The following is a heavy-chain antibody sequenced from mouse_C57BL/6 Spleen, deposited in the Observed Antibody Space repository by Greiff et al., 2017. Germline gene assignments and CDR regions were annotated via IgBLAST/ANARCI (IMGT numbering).Heavy chain of an antibody. Sequence: VQLQQSGPELVKPGASVKISCKASGYTFTDYYMNWVKQSHGKSLEWIGDINPNNGGTSYNQKFKGKATFTVDQSSCTAYMELRSLTSEVSAVYYCARATKGMDYWGQGTSVTVSS. V-gene: IGHV1-26*01. D-gene: IGHD2-1*01. CDR2: INPNNGGT. J-gene: IGHJ4*01. CDR3: ARATKGMDY. CDR1: GYTFTDYY.